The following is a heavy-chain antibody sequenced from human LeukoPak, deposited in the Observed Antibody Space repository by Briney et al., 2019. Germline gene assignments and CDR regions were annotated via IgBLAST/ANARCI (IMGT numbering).Heavy chain of an antibody. Sequence: PGGSLRLSCAASGFTFSSYGMHWVRQAPGKGLEWVAFIRYDGSNKYYAGSVKGRFTISRDNSKNMLYLQVNSVTADNTAVYYCAKDPGDSVRGYYMDVWGKGTTVIVSS. J-gene: IGHJ6*03. V-gene: IGHV3-30*02. D-gene: IGHD1-26*01. CDR2: IRYDGSNK. CDR3: AKDPGDSVRGYYMDV. CDR1: GFTFSSYG.